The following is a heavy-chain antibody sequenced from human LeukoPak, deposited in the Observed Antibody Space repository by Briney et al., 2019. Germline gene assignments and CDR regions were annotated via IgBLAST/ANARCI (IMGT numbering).Heavy chain of an antibody. V-gene: IGHV1-2*02. CDR3: ARFDYGDYVGAFDI. Sequence: ASVKVSCKASGYTFTGYYMHWVRQAPGQGLEWMGWINPNSGGTNYAQKFQGRVTMTRDTSISTAYMELSRLRSDDTAVYYCARFDYGDYVGAFDIWGQGTMVTVSS. D-gene: IGHD4-17*01. CDR1: GYTFTGYY. CDR2: INPNSGGT. J-gene: IGHJ3*02.